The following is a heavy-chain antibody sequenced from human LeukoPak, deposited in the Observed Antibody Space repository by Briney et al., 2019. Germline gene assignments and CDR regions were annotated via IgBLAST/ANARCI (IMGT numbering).Heavy chain of an antibody. CDR2: IYYSGST. V-gene: IGHV4-4*07. CDR3: ARVFGVAAAGTLDV. D-gene: IGHD6-13*01. J-gene: IGHJ6*04. Sequence: SETLSLTCTVSGGSISSYYWSWIRQPAGKGLEWIGRIYYSGSTNYNPSLKSRVTISVDTSKNQFSLKLSSVTAADTAVYYCARVFGVAAAGTLDVWGKGTTVTISS. CDR1: GGSISSYY.